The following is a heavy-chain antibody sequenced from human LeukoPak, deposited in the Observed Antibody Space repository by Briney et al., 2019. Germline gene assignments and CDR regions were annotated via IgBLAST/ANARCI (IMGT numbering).Heavy chain of an antibody. CDR1: GGSISSNPYY. CDR2: ISYSGST. D-gene: IGHD4-23*01. Sequence: TSETLSLTCTVSGGSISSNPYYWGWIRQPPGKGLEWIGTISYSGSTYYNPSLKSRVTISVDTSKNQFSLKLSSVTAADTAVFYCARLNDYGGNTDYWGQGTLVTVSS. CDR3: ARLNDYGGNTDY. J-gene: IGHJ4*02. V-gene: IGHV4-39*01.